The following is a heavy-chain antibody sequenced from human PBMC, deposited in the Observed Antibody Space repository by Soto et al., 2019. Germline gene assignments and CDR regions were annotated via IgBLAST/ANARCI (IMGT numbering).Heavy chain of an antibody. CDR3: ARSVDPPYYYDSSGYSDDAFDI. D-gene: IGHD3-22*01. CDR1: GFTFSSYA. V-gene: IGHV3-30-3*01. J-gene: IGHJ3*02. Sequence: PGGSLRLSCAASGFTFSSYAMHWVRQAPGKGLEWVAVISYDGSNKYYADSVKGRFTISRDNSKNTLYLQMNSLRAEDTAVYYCARSVDPPYYYDSSGYSDDAFDIWGQGTMVTVSS. CDR2: ISYDGSNK.